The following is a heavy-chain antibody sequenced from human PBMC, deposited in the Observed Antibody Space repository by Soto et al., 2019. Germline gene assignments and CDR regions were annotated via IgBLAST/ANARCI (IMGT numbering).Heavy chain of an antibody. D-gene: IGHD5-18*01. CDR1: GYTFSSYD. CDR2: ISVYNGNT. CDR3: ARRSDTGMGGGYYYYGMDV. Sequence: GASVKVSCKASGYTFSSYDLSWVRQAPGQGLEWMGWISVYNGNTKYAQKLQGRVTMTTDTSTSTAYMGLRSLRSDDTAVYYCARRSDTGMGGGYYYYGMDVWGQGTTVTVSS. J-gene: IGHJ6*02. V-gene: IGHV1-18*01.